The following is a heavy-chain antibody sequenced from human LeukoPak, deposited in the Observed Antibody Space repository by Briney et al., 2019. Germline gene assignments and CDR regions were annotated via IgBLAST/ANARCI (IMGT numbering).Heavy chain of an antibody. D-gene: IGHD3-22*01. J-gene: IGHJ3*02. CDR3: ARGGRGSAAVVAPRSFDI. Sequence: GGPLRLSCAASGFTVSSIHMVWVRQAPGKGLEWVSVTYTGGSSYYADSVKGRFIISRDISKNTLYLQMNSLRAEDSALYYCARGGRGSAAVVAPRSFDIWGQGTMVTVSS. CDR1: GFTVSSIH. CDR2: TYTGGSS. V-gene: IGHV3-53*01.